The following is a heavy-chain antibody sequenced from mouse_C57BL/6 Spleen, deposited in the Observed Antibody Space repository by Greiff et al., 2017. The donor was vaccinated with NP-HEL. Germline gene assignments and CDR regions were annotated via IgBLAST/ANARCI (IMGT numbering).Heavy chain of an antibody. CDR1: GYTFTSYW. V-gene: IGHV1-69*01. Sequence: QVQLQQPGAELVMPGASVKLSCKASGYTFTSYWMHWVKQRPGQGLEWIGEIDPSDSYTNYNQKFKGKSTLTVDKSSSTAYMQLSSLTSEDSAVYYCARPVTTVVARNWYFDVWGTGTTVTVSS. CDR3: ARPVTTVVARNWYFDV. D-gene: IGHD1-1*01. J-gene: IGHJ1*03. CDR2: IDPSDSYT.